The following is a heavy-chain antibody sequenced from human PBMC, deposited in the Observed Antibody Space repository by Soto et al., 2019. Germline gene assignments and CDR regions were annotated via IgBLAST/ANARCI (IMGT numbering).Heavy chain of an antibody. CDR3: ARGEYEVQSYDLDV. CDR2: IYYSGAT. D-gene: IGHD3-16*01. CDR1: GGSITSDYY. V-gene: IGHV4-30-4*01. Sequence: QVKLQESGPGLLKPSQTLALTCSVSGGSITSDYYWSWVRQSPGKGLEWIGHIYYSGATHYNPSLKNRLSLSLDTSKNHFALRLSSVTAADTAVYYCARGEYEVQSYDLDVWGQGTTVAVSS. J-gene: IGHJ6*02.